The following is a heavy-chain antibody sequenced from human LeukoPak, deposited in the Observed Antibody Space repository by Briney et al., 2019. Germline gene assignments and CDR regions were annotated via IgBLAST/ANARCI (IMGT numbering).Heavy chain of an antibody. CDR1: GFTFSSHD. Sequence: GGSLRLSCAASGFTFSSHDMHWVRQATGKGLEWVSTIGTAGDTYYPGSVKGRFAISRENAKNSLYLQMNILKAGDTAVYYCARGGPGYYLDYWGQGTLVTVSP. CDR2: IGTAGDT. J-gene: IGHJ4*02. V-gene: IGHV3-13*01. CDR3: ARGGPGYYLDY.